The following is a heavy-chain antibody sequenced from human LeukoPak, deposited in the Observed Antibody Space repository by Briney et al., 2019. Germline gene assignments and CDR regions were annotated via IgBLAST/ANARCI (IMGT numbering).Heavy chain of an antibody. V-gene: IGHV3-23*01. J-gene: IGHJ1*01. Sequence: GGSLRLSCAASGFTFSSYAMSWVRQAPGKGLEWVSAISGSGGSTYYADSVKGRFTISRDNSKDTLYLQMNSLRAEDTAVYYCAKDPTYYYDSSGPDWGQGTLVTVSS. D-gene: IGHD3-22*01. CDR1: GFTFSSYA. CDR2: ISGSGGST. CDR3: AKDPTYYYDSSGPD.